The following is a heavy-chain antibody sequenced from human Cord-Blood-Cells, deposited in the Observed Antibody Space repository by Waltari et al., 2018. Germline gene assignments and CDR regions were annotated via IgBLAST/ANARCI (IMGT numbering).Heavy chain of an antibody. CDR2: THPRGGST. CDR3: AKEYYGSGGGPYYFDY. D-gene: IGHD3-10*01. J-gene: IGHJ4*02. Sequence: QVQLVQSGAEVTKPGASVQVSSKASGYTFTSYYMPWVRQAPGQGLEWLGKTHPRGGSTSYAQKFQGRVTMTRETSTSTVYMELGSLRAEDTAVYYCAKEYYGSGGGPYYFDYWGQGTLVTVSS. CDR1: GYTFTSYY. V-gene: IGHV1-46*01.